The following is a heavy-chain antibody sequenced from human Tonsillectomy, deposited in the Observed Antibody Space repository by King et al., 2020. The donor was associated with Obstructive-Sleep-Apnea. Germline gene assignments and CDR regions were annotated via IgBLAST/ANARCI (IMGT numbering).Heavy chain of an antibody. CDR3: ARDHYADYLSYYDDMDV. V-gene: IGHV3-48*04. J-gene: IGHJ6*02. CDR1: GFTFSRPS. D-gene: IGHD4-17*01. Sequence: VQLVESGGGLVQPGGSLRLSGAASGFTFSRPSMNWVRPPPGKGPAWVSYISTGSATTYYADSVKGRFSISRDNAKNSLHPQMSSLRPEDTAVYYCARDHYADYLSYYDDMDVWGPGTTVTVSS. CDR2: ISTGSATT.